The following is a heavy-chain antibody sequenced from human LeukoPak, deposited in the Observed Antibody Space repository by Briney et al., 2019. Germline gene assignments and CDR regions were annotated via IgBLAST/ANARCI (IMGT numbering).Heavy chain of an antibody. Sequence: PGGSLRLSCAASGFTFSSYGIHWVRQAPVKGLEWVAFIRYDGSNKYYADSVKGRFTISRDNSKNTLYLQMNSLRDEDTAVYYCLHWFDPWGQGTLVTVSS. J-gene: IGHJ5*02. CDR2: IRYDGSNK. V-gene: IGHV3-30*02. CDR3: LHWFDP. CDR1: GFTFSSYG.